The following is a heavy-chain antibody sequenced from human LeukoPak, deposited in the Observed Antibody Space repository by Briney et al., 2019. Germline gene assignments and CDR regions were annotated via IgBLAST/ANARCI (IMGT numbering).Heavy chain of an antibody. CDR3: ARAFDGSGRFDY. CDR1: GFTFSSNA. J-gene: IGHJ4*02. D-gene: IGHD3-10*01. V-gene: IGHV3-11*05. CDR2: ISSSSSYT. Sequence: GGSLRLSCVVSGFTFSSNAMSWIRQAPGKGLEWVSYISSSSSYTNYADSVKGRFTISRDNAKNSLYLQMNSLRAEDTAVYYCARAFDGSGRFDYWGQGTLVTVSS.